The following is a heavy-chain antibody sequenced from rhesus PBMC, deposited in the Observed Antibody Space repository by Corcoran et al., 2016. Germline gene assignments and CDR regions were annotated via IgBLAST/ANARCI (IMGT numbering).Heavy chain of an antibody. D-gene: IGHD6-25*01. V-gene: IGHV4-93*01. J-gene: IGHJ4*01. CDR2: IYGSGGST. CDR3: ARAPGMAAATQY. Sequence: QVQLQESGPAVVKPSETLSLTCAVSGGSISSSNWWSWIRQSPGKGLEWIGGIYGSGGSTEYNPSLKSRVTISTDTSKIQVSLKLSAVTAADTAVDYCARAPGMAAATQYWGQGVLVTVSS. CDR1: GGSISSSNW.